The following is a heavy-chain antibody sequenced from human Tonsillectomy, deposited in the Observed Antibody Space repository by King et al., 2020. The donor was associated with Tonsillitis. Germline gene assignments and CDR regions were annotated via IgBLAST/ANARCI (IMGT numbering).Heavy chain of an antibody. CDR2: IIPIFGTA. V-gene: IGHV1-69*01. D-gene: IGHD2-15*01. CDR1: GGTFGTYA. Sequence: QLVQSGAEVKKPGSSVKVSCKAFGGTFGTYAISWVRQAPGQGLAWVGGIIPIFGTADSAQNFQGRVTITADESTSTVYMELSSLRPDDTAVYYCARNGGCSDGHKELRGAFDIWGRGTMVTVSS. J-gene: IGHJ3*02. CDR3: ARNGGCSDGHKELRGAFDI.